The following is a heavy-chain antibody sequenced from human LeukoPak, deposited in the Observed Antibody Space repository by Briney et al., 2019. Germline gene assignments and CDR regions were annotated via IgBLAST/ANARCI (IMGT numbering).Heavy chain of an antibody. CDR3: ARARDYYGSGSYYTPYYFDY. Sequence: GGSLRLSCAASGFTFSSYWMHWVRQAPGKGLVWVSRINSDGSSTSYADSVKGRFTISRDNAKNSLYLQMNSLRAEDTAVYYCARARDYYGSGSYYTPYYFDYWGQGTLVTVSS. J-gene: IGHJ4*02. D-gene: IGHD3-10*01. V-gene: IGHV3-74*01. CDR2: INSDGSST. CDR1: GFTFSSYW.